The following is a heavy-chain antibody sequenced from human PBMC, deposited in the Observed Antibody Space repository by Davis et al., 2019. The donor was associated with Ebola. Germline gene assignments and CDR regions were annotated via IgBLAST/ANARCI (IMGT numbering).Heavy chain of an antibody. CDR3: ARGPYRGSRAGFQH. CDR1: GGSFSGYY. Sequence: PSETLSLTCAVYGGSFSGYYWSWIRQPPGKGLEWIGEINHSGSTNYNPSLKSRVTISVDTSKNQFSLKLSSVTAADTAVYYCARGPYRGSRAGFQHWGQGTLVTVSS. J-gene: IGHJ1*01. D-gene: IGHD3-16*01. CDR2: INHSGST. V-gene: IGHV4-34*01.